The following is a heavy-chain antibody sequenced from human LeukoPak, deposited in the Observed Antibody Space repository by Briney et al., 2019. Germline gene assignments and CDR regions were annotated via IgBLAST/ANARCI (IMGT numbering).Heavy chain of an antibody. V-gene: IGHV1-2*02. CDR1: GYTFTGYY. CDR3: ARSYCSSTSCSDYMDV. Sequence: ASVKVSCKASGYTFTGYYMHWVRQAPGQGLEWMGWINPNSGGTNYAQKFQGRVTMTSDTSISTAYVELSRLRSDDTAVYYCARSYCSSTSCSDYMDVWGKGTTVTISS. D-gene: IGHD2-2*01. CDR2: INPNSGGT. J-gene: IGHJ6*03.